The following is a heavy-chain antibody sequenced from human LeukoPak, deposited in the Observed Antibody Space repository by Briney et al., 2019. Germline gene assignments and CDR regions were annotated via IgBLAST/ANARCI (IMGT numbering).Heavy chain of an antibody. D-gene: IGHD6-13*01. CDR1: GYTFTGYY. CDR3: ARGRAAAAPGAFDI. J-gene: IGHJ3*02. V-gene: IGHV1-2*02. Sequence: GASVKVSCKTSGYTFTGYYIHWVRQAPGQGLEWMGWINPNSGDTNYAQKFQGRVSMTGDTSISTAYMELRSLRSDDTAVYYCARGRAAAAPGAFDIWGQGTMVTVSS. CDR2: INPNSGDT.